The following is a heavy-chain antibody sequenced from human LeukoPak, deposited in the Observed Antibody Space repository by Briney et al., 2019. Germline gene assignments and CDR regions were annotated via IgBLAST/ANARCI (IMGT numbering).Heavy chain of an antibody. CDR3: ARATGYCSSTSWYPSGHYHGMDV. Sequence: ASVKVSCKASGYTFTSYDINWVRQATGQGLEWMGWMNPKSDNTDYAQKFQGRVTMTRNTSISTAYMELSSLRSEDTAVYYCARATGYCSSTSWYPSGHYHGMDVCGHGTTVTVS. CDR1: GYTFTSYD. J-gene: IGHJ6*02. D-gene: IGHD2-2*01. CDR2: MNPKSDNT. V-gene: IGHV1-8*01.